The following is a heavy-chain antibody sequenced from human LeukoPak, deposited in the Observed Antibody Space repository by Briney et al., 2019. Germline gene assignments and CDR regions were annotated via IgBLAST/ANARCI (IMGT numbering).Heavy chain of an antibody. Sequence: PGGSLRLSCAASGFTLSTYWMHWVRQAPGKGLVWVSRIKSDGSATTYADFVKGRFTVSRDNAKNTLYLQMSSLRAEDTAMYFCARVGGRGSIGGDCWGQGTLVTVSS. V-gene: IGHV3-74*03. CDR3: ARVGGRGSIGGDC. J-gene: IGHJ4*02. D-gene: IGHD3-10*01. CDR2: IKSDGSAT. CDR1: GFTLSTYW.